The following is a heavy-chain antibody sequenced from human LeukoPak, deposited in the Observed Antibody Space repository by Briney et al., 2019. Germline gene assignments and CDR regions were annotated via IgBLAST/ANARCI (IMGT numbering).Heavy chain of an antibody. V-gene: IGHV3-30*02. CDR1: GFTFNNYG. Sequence: PGGSLRLSCAASGFTFNNYGMHWVRQAPGKGLEWVAFVRYDGSNKYYADSVKGRFTISRDNSKNTLYLQMNSRRAEDTAVYYCAKKSRGSGSYYGDYWGQGILVTVSS. D-gene: IGHD3-10*01. CDR2: VRYDGSNK. CDR3: AKKSRGSGSYYGDY. J-gene: IGHJ4*02.